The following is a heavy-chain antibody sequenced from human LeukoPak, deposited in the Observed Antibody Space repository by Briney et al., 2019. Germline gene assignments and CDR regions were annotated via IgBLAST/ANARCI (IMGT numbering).Heavy chain of an antibody. CDR3: ARHIDYYDSSGRKRDAFDI. Sequence: SETLSLTCAVYGGSFSGYYWSWIRQPPGKGLEWIGEINHSGSTNYNPSLKSRVTISVDTSKNQFSLKLSSVTAADTAVYYCARHIDYYDSSGRKRDAFDIWGQGTMVTVSS. D-gene: IGHD3-22*01. V-gene: IGHV4-34*01. J-gene: IGHJ3*02. CDR2: INHSGST. CDR1: GGSFSGYY.